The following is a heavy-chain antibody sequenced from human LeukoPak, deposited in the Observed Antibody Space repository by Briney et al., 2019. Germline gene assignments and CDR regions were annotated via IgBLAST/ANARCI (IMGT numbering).Heavy chain of an antibody. Sequence: ASVKVSCRASGYTFTGYYMHWVRQAPGQGLEWMGWINPNSGGTNYAQKFQGRVTMTRDTSISTAYMELSRLRSDDTAVYYCARGRYSGSYTDYWGQGTLVTVSS. D-gene: IGHD1-26*01. J-gene: IGHJ4*02. CDR1: GYTFTGYY. CDR2: INPNSGGT. V-gene: IGHV1-2*02. CDR3: ARGRYSGSYTDY.